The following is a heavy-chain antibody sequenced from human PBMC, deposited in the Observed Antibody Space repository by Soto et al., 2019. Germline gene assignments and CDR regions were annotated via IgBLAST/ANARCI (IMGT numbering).Heavy chain of an antibody. V-gene: IGHV1-2*02. CDR3: GRGRSGQIVVFY. D-gene: IGHD5-12*01. CDR1: GYTFTGHY. J-gene: IGHJ4*02. CDR2: IGPESGAT. Sequence: ASVKVSCKASGYTFTGHYIHWVRQAPEQGPEWMGEIGPESGATRYAQKFQDRVTMTMDMSITTVYMELSNLSPDDTAVYYCGRGRSGQIVVFYWAQGTPVTVSS.